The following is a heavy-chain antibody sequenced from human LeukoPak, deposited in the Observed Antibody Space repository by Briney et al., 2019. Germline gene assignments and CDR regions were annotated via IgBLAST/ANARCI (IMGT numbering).Heavy chain of an antibody. CDR3: ARGYDSWDS. CDR1: GLTFSSDE. V-gene: IGHV3-48*03. D-gene: IGHD3-16*01. J-gene: IGHJ4*02. CDR2: INTDGATI. Sequence: PGGSLRLSCAASGLTFSSDEMNWVRQAPGKGLQWISYINTDGATIYYADSVKGRFTISRDNAKNSLYLQMNSLRAEDTAVYYCARGYDSWDSWGQGTLVTVSS.